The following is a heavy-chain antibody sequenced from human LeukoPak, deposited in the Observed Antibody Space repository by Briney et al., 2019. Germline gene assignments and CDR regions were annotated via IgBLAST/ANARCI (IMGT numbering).Heavy chain of an antibody. Sequence: PGGSPRLSCAASGFTFDDYAMHWVRHAPGKGLEWVSGISWNSGSIGYADSVKGRFTISRDNAKNSLYLQMNSLRAEDTALYYCAKDISLSGMGAFDIWGQGTMVTVSS. CDR3: AKDISLSGMGAFDI. D-gene: IGHD1-14*01. V-gene: IGHV3-9*01. CDR2: ISWNSGSI. CDR1: GFTFDDYA. J-gene: IGHJ3*02.